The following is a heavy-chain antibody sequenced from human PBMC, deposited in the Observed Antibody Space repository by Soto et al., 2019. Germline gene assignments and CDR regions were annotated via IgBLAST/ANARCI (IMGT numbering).Heavy chain of an antibody. CDR3: VRDGTKTLRDWFDP. D-gene: IGHD1-1*01. CDR2: IYATGTT. V-gene: IGHV4-4*07. CDR1: GASISGFY. Sequence: SETLSLTCTVPGASISGFYWSWIRKSAGKGLKWIGRIYATGTTDYNPSLKSRVMMSVDTSKKQFSLKLRSVTAADTAVYYCVRDGTKTLRDWFDPWGQGISVTVSS. J-gene: IGHJ5*02.